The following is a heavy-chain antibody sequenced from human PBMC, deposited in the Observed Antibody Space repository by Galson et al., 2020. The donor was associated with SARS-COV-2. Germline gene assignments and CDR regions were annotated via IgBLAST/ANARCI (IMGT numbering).Heavy chain of an antibody. CDR1: GGSMSNYY. Sequence: SETLSLTCSVSGGSMSNYYWSWIRQPPGKGLEWIGYVYYSGGTNYNPSLKSRVTIAVDTSKNQFSLKLSSVTAADTAVYYCARLKSSDKRGTFDIWGQGTMVTVSS. J-gene: IGHJ3*02. CDR2: VYYSGGT. CDR3: ARLKSSDKRGTFDI. D-gene: IGHD3-22*01. V-gene: IGHV4-59*08.